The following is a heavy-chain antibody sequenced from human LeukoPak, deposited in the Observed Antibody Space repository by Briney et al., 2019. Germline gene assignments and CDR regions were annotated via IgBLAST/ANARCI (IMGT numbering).Heavy chain of an antibody. CDR1: GFTFSSYW. CDR3: ARDSSNLRFLEYVISGFDY. Sequence: PGGSLRLSCAASGFTFSSYWMSWVRQARGKGLEWVANIKQDGSEKYYVDSVKRRFTISRDNAKNSLYLQMNSLSAEDTAVYYCARDSSNLRFLEYVISGFDYWGQGTLVTVSS. CDR2: IKQDGSEK. J-gene: IGHJ4*02. D-gene: IGHD3-3*01. V-gene: IGHV3-7*01.